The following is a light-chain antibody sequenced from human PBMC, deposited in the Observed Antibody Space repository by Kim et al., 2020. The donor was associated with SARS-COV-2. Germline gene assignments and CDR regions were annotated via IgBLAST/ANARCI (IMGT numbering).Light chain of an antibody. CDR3: QSADSSGTYVV. V-gene: IGLV3-25*03. Sequence: SYELTQPPSVSVSPGQTARITCSGDALPKQYAYWYQQKPGQAPVLVIYKDSERPSGIPERFSGSSSGTTVTLTISGVQAEDEADYYCQSADSSGTYVVFGVGTQLTVL. CDR2: KDS. J-gene: IGLJ2*01. CDR1: ALPKQY.